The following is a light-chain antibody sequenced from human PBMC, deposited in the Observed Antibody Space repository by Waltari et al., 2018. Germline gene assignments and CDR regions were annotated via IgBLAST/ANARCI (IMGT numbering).Light chain of an antibody. Sequence: WYKPRPDKAPKRRIYDDIGRPSGVPDRVSGSKSGNTASPTISGLQSEDEAHYHCCSYAGRYTFIFGGGTKLTVL. CDR2: DDI. J-gene: IGLJ2*01. V-gene: IGLV2-11*01. CDR3: CSYAGRYTFI.